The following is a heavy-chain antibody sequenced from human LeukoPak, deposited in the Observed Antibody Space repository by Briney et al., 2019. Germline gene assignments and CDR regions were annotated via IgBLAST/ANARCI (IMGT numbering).Heavy chain of an antibody. CDR2: IGSNVSTT. CDR1: GFTFSSDS. CDR3: ARAFYYYDSDY. J-gene: IGHJ4*02. Sequence: NPGRSLRLSCAASGFTFSSDSMNWVRQAPGKGLEWVSYIGSNVSTTYYADSVKGRFTISRDNAKNSLYLQMNSLGAEDTAVYYCARAFYYYDSDYWGRGTLVTVSS. V-gene: IGHV3-48*04. D-gene: IGHD3-22*01.